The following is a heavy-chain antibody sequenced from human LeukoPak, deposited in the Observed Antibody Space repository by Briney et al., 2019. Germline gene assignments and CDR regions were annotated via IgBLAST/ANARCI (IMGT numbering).Heavy chain of an antibody. D-gene: IGHD2-2*01. CDR2: INHSGST. CDR3: ARRKKYCSSTSCPVGFDY. V-gene: IGHV4-34*01. Sequence: SETLSLTCAVYGGSFSGYYWSWIRQPPGKGLEWIGEINHSGSTNYNPSLKSRVTISVDTSKNQFSLKLSSVTAADTAVYYCARRKKYCSSTSCPVGFDYWGQGTLVTVSS. J-gene: IGHJ4*02. CDR1: GGSFSGYY.